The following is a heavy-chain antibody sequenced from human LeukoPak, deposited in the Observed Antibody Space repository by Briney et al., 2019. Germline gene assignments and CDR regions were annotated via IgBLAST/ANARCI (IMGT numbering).Heavy chain of an antibody. CDR3: ARGADLYDSSGFYFDY. J-gene: IGHJ4*02. D-gene: IGHD3-22*01. V-gene: IGHV4-59*01. Sequence: PSETLSLTCTVSGDSMSDYFWTWTRQPPGKGLEWIGYIYYSGSTNYNPSLKSRVTISVDTSKNQFSLKLSSVTAADTAVYYCARGADLYDSSGFYFDYWGQGTLVTVSS. CDR2: IYYSGST. CDR1: GDSMSDYF.